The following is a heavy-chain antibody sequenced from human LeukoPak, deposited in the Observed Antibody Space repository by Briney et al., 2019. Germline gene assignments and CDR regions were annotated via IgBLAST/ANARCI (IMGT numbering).Heavy chain of an antibody. D-gene: IGHD2-2*01. Sequence: SETLSLTCSVSGVSVSDGRYYWTWIRQHPGKGLEWIGYKYYSGSAKYNPSLKSRLTISVDTSKNQFSLQLSSVTAADTATYYCATPYCSSISCLDVFSMWGQGTRVTVSS. CDR2: KYYSGSA. CDR3: ATPYCSSISCLDVFSM. V-gene: IGHV4-31*03. CDR1: GVSVSDGRYY. J-gene: IGHJ3*02.